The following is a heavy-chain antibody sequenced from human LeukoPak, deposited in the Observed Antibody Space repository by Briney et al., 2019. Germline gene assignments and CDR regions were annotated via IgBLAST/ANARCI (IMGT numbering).Heavy chain of an antibody. CDR3: ARHLQLAYYFDY. CDR2: INPNSGGT. CDR1: GYIFTGYY. Sequence: GASVKVSCKASGYIFTGYYMHWVRQAPGQGLGWMGRINPNSGGTNYAQKFQGRVTMTRDTSISTAYMELSRLRSDDTAVYYCARHLQLAYYFDYWGQGTLVTVSS. D-gene: IGHD6-13*01. J-gene: IGHJ4*02. V-gene: IGHV1-2*06.